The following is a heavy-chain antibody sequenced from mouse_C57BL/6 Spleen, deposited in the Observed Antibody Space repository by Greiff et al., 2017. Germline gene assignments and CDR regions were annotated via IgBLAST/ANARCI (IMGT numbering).Heavy chain of an antibody. Sequence: QVQLQQSDAELVKPGASVKISCKVSGYTFTDHTIHWMKQRPEQGLEWIGYIYPRDGSTKYNERFKGKATLTADKSSSTAYMQLNSLTSEYSAVYFCARGYYGSSDYFDYWGQGTTLTVSS. CDR3: ARGYYGSSDYFDY. V-gene: IGHV1-78*01. D-gene: IGHD1-1*01. J-gene: IGHJ2*01. CDR1: GYTFTDHT. CDR2: IYPRDGST.